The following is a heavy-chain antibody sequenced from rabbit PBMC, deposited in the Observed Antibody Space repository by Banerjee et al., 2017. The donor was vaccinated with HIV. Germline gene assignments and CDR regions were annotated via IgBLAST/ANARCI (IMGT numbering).Heavy chain of an antibody. J-gene: IGHJ4*01. CDR2: IFTSSGST. V-gene: IGHV1S45*01. D-gene: IGHD3-1*01. CDR3: ARSWSSPGVYGFGMDL. Sequence: QEQLEESGGDLVKPEGSLTLTCTASGFSFSNSYYMCWVRQAPGKGLEWIGCIFTSSGSTYYASWAKGRFTISKTSSTTVTLQMTSLTAADTATYFCARSWSSPGVYGFGMDLWGPGTLVTVS. CDR1: GFSFSNSYY.